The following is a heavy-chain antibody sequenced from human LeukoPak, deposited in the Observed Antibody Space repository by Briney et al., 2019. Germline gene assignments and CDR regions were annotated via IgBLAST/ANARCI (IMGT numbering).Heavy chain of an antibody. CDR3: ARAQNLIGEFDY. J-gene: IGHJ4*02. D-gene: IGHD3-10*01. Sequence: GESLRLSCAASGLTFSRYSMNWVRQAPGKALECVSSIDSSSSHIYYADSLKGRFTISRDNAKNSLYLQMNSLRAEDTAVYYCARAQNLIGEFDYWGQGTLVTVSS. CDR1: GLTFSRYS. V-gene: IGHV3-21*01. CDR2: IDSSSSHI.